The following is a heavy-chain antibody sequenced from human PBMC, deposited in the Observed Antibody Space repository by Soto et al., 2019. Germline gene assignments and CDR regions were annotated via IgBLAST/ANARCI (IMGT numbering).Heavy chain of an antibody. CDR3: AHKIGYYTSFDY. J-gene: IGHJ4*02. V-gene: IGHV2-5*02. CDR2: IYWDDDK. Sequence: QITLKESGPTLVKPTQTLTLTCTFSGFSLSTSGVGVGWIRQPPGKALEWLALIYWDDDKRYSPSLKSRLTIXKXXSKHQVVLTMTNMDPVDTATYYCAHKIGYYTSFDYWGQGTLVTVSS. CDR1: GFSLSTSGVG. D-gene: IGHD3-3*01.